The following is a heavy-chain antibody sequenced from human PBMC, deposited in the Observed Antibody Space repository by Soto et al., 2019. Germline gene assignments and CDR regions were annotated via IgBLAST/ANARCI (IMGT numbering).Heavy chain of an antibody. CDR2: IGQDGSEK. V-gene: IGHV3-7*01. CDR3: GSGRSGSF. J-gene: IGHJ4*02. D-gene: IGHD3-10*01. Sequence: GGSLRLSCTDSQLIFRNYWMNWVRQAPGKGLEWVASIGQDGSEKNYLESVKGRFTISKDNAKESLFLQMDSLRAEDTAVYYCGSGRSGSFWGQGSLVTVSS. CDR1: QLIFRNYW.